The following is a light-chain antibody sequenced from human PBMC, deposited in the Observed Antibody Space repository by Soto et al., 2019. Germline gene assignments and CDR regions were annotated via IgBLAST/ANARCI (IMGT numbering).Light chain of an antibody. CDR1: QGISSY. CDR3: QHYYSAPLT. J-gene: IGKJ1*01. V-gene: IGKV1-9*01. Sequence: PSSVSAYVGDRVTITCRASQGISSYLAWYQQKPGKAPKLLIYAASTLQSGVPSRFSGSGSGTEFTLTISSLEAEDGAVYYCQHYYSAPLTFAQGTKVDIK. CDR2: AAS.